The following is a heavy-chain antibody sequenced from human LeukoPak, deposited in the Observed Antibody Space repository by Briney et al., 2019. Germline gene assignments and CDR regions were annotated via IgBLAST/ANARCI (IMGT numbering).Heavy chain of an antibody. V-gene: IGHV3-7*01. CDR2: IKQDGSEK. CDR1: VFTFSSYW. J-gene: IGHJ4*02. Sequence: PGGSLRLSCAASVFTFSSYWMSWVRQAPGKGLEWVANIKQDGSEKYYVDSVKGRFTISRDNAKNSLYLQMNSLRAEDTAVYYCARAMAAAGGFDYWGQGTLVTVPS. D-gene: IGHD6-13*01. CDR3: ARAMAAAGGFDY.